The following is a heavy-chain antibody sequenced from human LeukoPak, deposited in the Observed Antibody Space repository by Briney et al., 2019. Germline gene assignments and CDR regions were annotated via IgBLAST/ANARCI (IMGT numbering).Heavy chain of an antibody. D-gene: IGHD5-18*01. Sequence: PGRSLRLSCAASGFTFSSYGMHWVRQAPGKGLEWVAVISYDGSNKYYADSVKDRFTISRDNSKNTLYLQMNSLRAEDTAVYYCAKDLSSYGYNAGSFDYWGQGTLVTVSS. J-gene: IGHJ4*02. CDR1: GFTFSSYG. CDR2: ISYDGSNK. CDR3: AKDLSSYGYNAGSFDY. V-gene: IGHV3-30*18.